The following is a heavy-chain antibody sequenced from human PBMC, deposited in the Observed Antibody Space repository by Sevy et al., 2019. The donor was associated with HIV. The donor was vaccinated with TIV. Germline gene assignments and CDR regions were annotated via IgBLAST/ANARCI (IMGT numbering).Heavy chain of an antibody. CDR3: ARGQQLVTKELY. CDR2: INPNSGGT. J-gene: IGHJ4*02. CDR1: GYTFTGYY. D-gene: IGHD6-13*01. V-gene: IGHV1-2*02. Sequence: ASVKVSCKASGYTFTGYYMHWGRQAPGQGLEWMGWINPNSGGTNYAQKFQGRVTMTRDTSISTAYMELSRLRSDDTAVYYCARGQQLVTKELYWGQGTLVTVSS.